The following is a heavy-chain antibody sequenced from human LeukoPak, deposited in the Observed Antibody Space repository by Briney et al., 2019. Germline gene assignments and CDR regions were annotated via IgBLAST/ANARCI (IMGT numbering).Heavy chain of an antibody. V-gene: IGHV4-34*01. CDR3: AKHRGYTSSWFRYFDD. Sequence: SETLSLTCGVYGGSFSGHSWSWIRQPPGKGLEWIGEINHSGSTNYNPSLKSRVTISIDTSKNQFSLQLSSVTAADTAVYYCAKHRGYTSSWFRYFDDWGQGTLVTVSS. CDR2: INHSGST. J-gene: IGHJ4*02. D-gene: IGHD6-13*01. CDR1: GGSFSGHS.